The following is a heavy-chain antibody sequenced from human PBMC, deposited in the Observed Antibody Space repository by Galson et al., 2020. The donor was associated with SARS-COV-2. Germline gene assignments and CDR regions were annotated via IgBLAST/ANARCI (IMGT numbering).Heavy chain of an antibody. CDR2: IDRSGST. J-gene: IGHJ5*02. Sequence: PSETLSLTCTVSGASINVYYWTWIRQPAGKGLEWLGRIDRSGSTNYNPSLQSRVSMSVDTSKNQFSLQLRSVTAADTAVYYCARSYDSGWSRNWFAPWGQGTLVTVSS. CDR1: GASINVYY. CDR3: ARSYDSGWSRNWFAP. V-gene: IGHV4-4*07. D-gene: IGHD6-19*01.